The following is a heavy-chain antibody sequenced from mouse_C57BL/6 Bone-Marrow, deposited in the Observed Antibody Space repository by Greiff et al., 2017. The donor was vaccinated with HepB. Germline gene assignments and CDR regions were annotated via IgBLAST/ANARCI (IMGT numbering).Heavy chain of an antibody. Sequence: EVQLQQSGPELVKPGASVKISCKASGYSFTGYYMNWVKQSPEKSLEWIGEINPSTGGTTYNQKFKAKATLTVDKSSSTAYMQLKSLTSEDSAVYYCARSYFRSPTGYFDVWGTGTTVTVSS. J-gene: IGHJ1*03. CDR1: GYSFTGYY. CDR2: INPSTGGT. V-gene: IGHV1-42*01. CDR3: ARSYFRSPTGYFDV. D-gene: IGHD2-12*01.